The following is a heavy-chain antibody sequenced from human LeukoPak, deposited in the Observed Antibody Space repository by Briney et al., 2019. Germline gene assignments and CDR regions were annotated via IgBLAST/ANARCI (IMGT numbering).Heavy chain of an antibody. Sequence: SETLSLTCTVSGGSISSSSYYWGWIRQPPGKGLEWIGSIYYSGSTYYNPSLKSRVTISVDTSKNQFSLKLSSVTAADTAVYHFSRVYGGNSVYVDYLVRGTIVTVSS. CDR1: GGSISSSSYY. D-gene: IGHD4-23*01. CDR3: SRVYGGNSVYVDY. V-gene: IGHV4-39*01. J-gene: IGHJ4*02. CDR2: IYYSGST.